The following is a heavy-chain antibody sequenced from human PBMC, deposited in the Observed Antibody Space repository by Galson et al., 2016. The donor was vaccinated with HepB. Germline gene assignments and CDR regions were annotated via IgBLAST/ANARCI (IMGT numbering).Heavy chain of an antibody. D-gene: IGHD1-1*01. J-gene: IGHJ4*02. CDR3: ATGREDREMVQAFDN. CDR1: EFTFRNYY. V-gene: IGHV3-21*01. CDR2: ISIAGSYI. Sequence: SLRLSCAASEFTFRNYYMNWVRQAPGKGLEWVSSISIAGSYIYYADSVMGRFTISRDNANSSLFLQMNKLRAEDTAVYYCATGREDREMVQAFDNWGQGALVTVSS.